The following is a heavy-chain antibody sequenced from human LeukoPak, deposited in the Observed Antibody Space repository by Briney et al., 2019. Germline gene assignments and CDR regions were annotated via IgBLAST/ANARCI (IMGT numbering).Heavy chain of an antibody. CDR3: ARAHRAYYYYYMDV. J-gene: IGHJ6*03. Sequence: SVKVSCKASGDTFINYAISWVRQAPGQGLEWMGGIIPIFGSANYAQKFQGRVTITTDESTSTAYMELSSLRSEDTAVYYCARAHRAYYYYYMDVWGKGTTVTVSS. V-gene: IGHV1-69*05. CDR1: GDTFINYA. CDR2: IIPIFGSA. D-gene: IGHD1-14*01.